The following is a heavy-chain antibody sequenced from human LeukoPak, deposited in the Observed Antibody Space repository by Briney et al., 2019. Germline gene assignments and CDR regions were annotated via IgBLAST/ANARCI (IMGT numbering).Heavy chain of an antibody. D-gene: IGHD3-9*01. CDR3: ARDENYDILTGSANNWFDP. J-gene: IGHJ5*02. CDR2: INHSGST. V-gene: IGHV4-34*01. Sequence: SETLSLTCAVYGGSFSGYYWSWIRQPPGKGLEWIGEINHSGSTNYNPSLKSRVTISVDTSKNQFSLKLSSVTAADTAVYYCARDENYDILTGSANNWFDPWGQGTLVTVSS. CDR1: GGSFSGYY.